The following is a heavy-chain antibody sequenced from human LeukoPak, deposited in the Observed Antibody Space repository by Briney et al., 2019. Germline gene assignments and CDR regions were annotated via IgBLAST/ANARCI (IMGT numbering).Heavy chain of an antibody. D-gene: IGHD2-2*01. V-gene: IGHV3-23*01. Sequence: GGSLRLSCAASGFTFSSYAMSWVRQAPGKGLEWVSAISGSGGSTYYADSVKGRFTISRDNSKNTLYLQMNSLRAEDTAVYYCARFYCSSTSCPKDWGQGTLVTVSS. CDR2: ISGSGGST. J-gene: IGHJ4*02. CDR1: GFTFSSYA. CDR3: ARFYCSSTSCPKD.